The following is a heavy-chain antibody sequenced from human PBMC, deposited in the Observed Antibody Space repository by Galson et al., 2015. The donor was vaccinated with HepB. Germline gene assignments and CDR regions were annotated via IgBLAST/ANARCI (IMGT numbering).Heavy chain of an antibody. CDR3: VKEAHDRKLYKEFLQH. J-gene: IGHJ1*01. CDR1: GCTFDGYA. Sequence: SLRLSCAASGCTFDGYAMHWIRQAPGKGLEWVSDISWNSGSVAYADSVKGRVTITRDNATNSVHLQMSRLRPEDTAVYYCVKEAHDRKLYKEFLQHWGQGARVTVSS. V-gene: IGHV3-9*01. D-gene: IGHD3-10*01. CDR2: ISWNSGSV.